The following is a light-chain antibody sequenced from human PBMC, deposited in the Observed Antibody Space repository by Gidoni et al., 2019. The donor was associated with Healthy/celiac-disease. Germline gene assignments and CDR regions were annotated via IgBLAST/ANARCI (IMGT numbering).Light chain of an antibody. CDR1: QSVSSSY. CDR3: QQYGSSPRS. J-gene: IGKJ5*01. V-gene: IGKV3-20*01. Sequence: EIVLTQSPGTLSLSPGESATLSCRASQSVSSSYLAWYQQKPGPAPRLLIYGASSRATGIPDRVHGSGSGTNFTLTLSRLEPEDFAVYYCQQYGSSPRSFGQGTRLEIK. CDR2: GAS.